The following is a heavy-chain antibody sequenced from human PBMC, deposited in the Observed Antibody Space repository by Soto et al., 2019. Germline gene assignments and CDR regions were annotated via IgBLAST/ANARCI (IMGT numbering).Heavy chain of an antibody. J-gene: IGHJ5*02. D-gene: IGHD1-7*01. CDR1: GYTFTSYY. Sequence: ASVKVSCKASGYTFTSYYMHWVRQAPGQGLEWMGIINPSGGSTSYAQKFQGRVTMTRDTSTSTVYMELSSLRSEDTAVYYCARESRWGTGTTRGGNWFDPWGQGTLVTVSS. V-gene: IGHV1-46*01. CDR3: ARESRWGTGTTRGGNWFDP. CDR2: INPSGGST.